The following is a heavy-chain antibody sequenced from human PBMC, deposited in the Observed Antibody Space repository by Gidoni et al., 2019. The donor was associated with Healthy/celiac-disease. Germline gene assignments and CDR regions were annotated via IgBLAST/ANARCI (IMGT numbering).Heavy chain of an antibody. CDR1: GFPFSSYA. CDR2: ISYDGSNK. Sequence: QVQLVESGGGVVQPWRSLRLSCAASGFPFSSYAMHWVRQAPGKGLEWVAVISYDGSNKYYADSVKGRFTISRDNSKNTLYLQMNSLRAEDTAVYYCARGLMEGNAFDIWGQGTMVTVSS. V-gene: IGHV3-30-3*01. CDR3: ARGLMEGNAFDI. J-gene: IGHJ3*02. D-gene: IGHD2-8*01.